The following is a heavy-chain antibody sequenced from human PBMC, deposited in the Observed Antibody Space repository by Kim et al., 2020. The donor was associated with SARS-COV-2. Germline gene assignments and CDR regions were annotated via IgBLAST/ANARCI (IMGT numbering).Heavy chain of an antibody. Sequence: GESLKISCKGSGYSFTSYWIGWVRQMPGKGLEWMGIIYPGDSDNRYSPSFQGQVTISADKSISTAYLQWSSLKASDTARYYCARRPGRLLEWFPGAYFDYWGQGALVTVSS. D-gene: IGHD3-3*01. J-gene: IGHJ4*02. V-gene: IGHV5-51*01. CDR3: ARRPGRLLEWFPGAYFDY. CDR1: GYSFTSYW. CDR2: IYPGDSDN.